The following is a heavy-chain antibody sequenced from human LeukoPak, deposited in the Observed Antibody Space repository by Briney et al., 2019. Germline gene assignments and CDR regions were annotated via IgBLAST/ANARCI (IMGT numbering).Heavy chain of an antibody. CDR2: IYYSGST. V-gene: IGHV4-30-4*01. Sequence: PSETLSLTCTVSGGSISSGDYYWSWIRQPPGKGLEWLGFIYYSGSTYYNPSLKSRVTISVDTSKTQFSLKLSAVTAADTPVYYCARDSVGGVYWGQGTRVTVSS. CDR3: ARDSVGGVY. CDR1: GGSISSGDYY. J-gene: IGHJ4*02. D-gene: IGHD3-10*01.